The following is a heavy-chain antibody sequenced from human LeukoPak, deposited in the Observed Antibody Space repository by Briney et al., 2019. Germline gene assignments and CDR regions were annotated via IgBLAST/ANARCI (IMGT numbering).Heavy chain of an antibody. CDR3: ARDLGGFDY. CDR2: MNPNSGNT. CDR1: GYTFTGYY. J-gene: IGHJ4*02. V-gene: IGHV1-8*02. Sequence: ASVKVSCKASGYTFTGYYMHWVRQATGQGLEWMGWMNPNSGNTGYAQKFQGRVTMTRNTSISTAYMELSSLRSEDTAVYYCARDLGGFDYWGQGTLVTVSS. D-gene: IGHD3-16*01.